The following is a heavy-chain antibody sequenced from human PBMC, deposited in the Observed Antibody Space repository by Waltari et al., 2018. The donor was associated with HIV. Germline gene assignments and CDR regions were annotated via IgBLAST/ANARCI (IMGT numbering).Heavy chain of an antibody. V-gene: IGHV3-73*02. J-gene: IGHJ6*02. CDR1: GFTFSGSA. Sequence: EVQLVESGGGLVQPGGSLKLSCAASGFTFSGSAMHWVRQASGKGLEWVGRIRSKANSYATAYAASVKGRFTISRDDSKNTAYLQMNSLKTEDTAVYYCTTYGDYFYYYGMDVWGQGTTVTVSS. CDR3: TTYGDYFYYYGMDV. CDR2: IRSKANSYAT. D-gene: IGHD4-17*01.